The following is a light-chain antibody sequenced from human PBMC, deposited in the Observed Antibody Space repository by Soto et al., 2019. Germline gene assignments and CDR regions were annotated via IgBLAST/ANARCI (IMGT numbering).Light chain of an antibody. CDR3: CSYAGSYTFV. Sequence: QSALTQPPSASGSPGQSVTISCTGSSSDVGGYEYVSWYQQYPGKAPKLMIYDVSKRPSGVPDRFSGSKSGNTASLTISGLQAEDEADYYCCSYAGSYTFVFGTGTKLTVL. J-gene: IGLJ1*01. CDR2: DVS. CDR1: SSDVGGYEY. V-gene: IGLV2-11*01.